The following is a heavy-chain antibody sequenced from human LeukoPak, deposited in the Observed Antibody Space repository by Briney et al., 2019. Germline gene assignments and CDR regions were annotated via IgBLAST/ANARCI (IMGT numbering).Heavy chain of an antibody. V-gene: IGHV4-34*01. J-gene: IGHJ5*02. CDR3: ARGRIVVVPAAMSFRRGWFDP. CDR1: GGSFRGYY. CDR2: INHSGST. D-gene: IGHD2-2*01. Sequence: PSETLSLTCAVYGGSFRGYYWSWIRQPPGKGLEWIGEINHSGSTNYNPSLKSRVTISVDTSKNQFSLKLSSVTAADTAVYYCARGRIVVVPAAMSFRRGWFDPWGQGTLVTVSS.